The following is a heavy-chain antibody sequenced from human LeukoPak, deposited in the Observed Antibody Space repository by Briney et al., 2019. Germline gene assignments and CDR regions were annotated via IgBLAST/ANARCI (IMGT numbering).Heavy chain of an antibody. D-gene: IGHD6-13*01. CDR2: ISGSGGST. Sequence: GGSLRLSCAASGFTFSSYAMSWVRQAPGKGLEWVSAISGSGGSTYYADSVKGQFTISRDNSKSTLYLQMNSLRAEDTAVYYCAKDHGRQQLVQNFDYWGQGTLVTVSS. CDR1: GFTFSSYA. V-gene: IGHV3-23*01. J-gene: IGHJ4*02. CDR3: AKDHGRQQLVQNFDY.